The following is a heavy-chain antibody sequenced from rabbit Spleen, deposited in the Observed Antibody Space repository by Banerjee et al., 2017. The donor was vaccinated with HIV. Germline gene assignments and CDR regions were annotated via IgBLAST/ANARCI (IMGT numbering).Heavy chain of an antibody. V-gene: IGHV1S45*01. CDR1: VFSFSGSYW. D-gene: IGHD4-1*01. CDR3: ARDGVGWGADFNL. CDR2: IDTGSSGST. J-gene: IGHJ4*01. Sequence: QEQLEESGGDLVKPEGSLTLTCTASVFSFSGSYWICWVRQAPGKGLEWIACIDTGSSGSTWYATWAKGRFTISKTSSTTVTLQMTSLTAADTATYFCARDGVGWGADFNLWGPGTLVTVS.